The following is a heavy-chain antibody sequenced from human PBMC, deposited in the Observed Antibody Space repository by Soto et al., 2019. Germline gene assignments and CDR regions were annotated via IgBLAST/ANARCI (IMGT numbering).Heavy chain of an antibody. J-gene: IGHJ6*02. CDR1: GFSFRNAW. D-gene: IGHD2-2*01. V-gene: IGHV3-15*01. CDR2: IKSQGDGGTR. CDR3: TTDLQAYCDGTTCYAGNYYYDDMDV. Sequence: GGSLRLSCAASGFSFRNAWMSWVRQAPGKGLEWVGHIKSQGDGGTRDYAAPVKGRFTISRDDSKNTLFLQMNSLKNEDTAVYFCTTDLQAYCDGTTCYAGNYYYDDMDVWGQGTTVTVS.